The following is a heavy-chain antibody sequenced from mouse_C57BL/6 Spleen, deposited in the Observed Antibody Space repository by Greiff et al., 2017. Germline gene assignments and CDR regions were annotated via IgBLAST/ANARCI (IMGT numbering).Heavy chain of an antibody. Sequence: VQRVESGPGLVAPSQSLSITCTVSGFSLTSYGVSWVRQPPGKGLEWLGVIWGDGSTNYHSALISRLSISKDNSKSQVLLKLNSLQTDDTATYYCAKKGAYYDYDEGAMDYWGQGTSVTVSS. J-gene: IGHJ4*01. V-gene: IGHV2-3*01. CDR1: GFSLTSYG. CDR3: AKKGAYYDYDEGAMDY. CDR2: IWGDGST. D-gene: IGHD2-4*01.